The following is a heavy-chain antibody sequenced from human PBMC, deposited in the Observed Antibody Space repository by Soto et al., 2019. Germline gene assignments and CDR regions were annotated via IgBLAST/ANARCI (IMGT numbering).Heavy chain of an antibody. D-gene: IGHD3-10*01. CDR1: GGSVSSGDYY. J-gene: IGHJ6*02. V-gene: IGHV4-61*08. CDR2: IYNTDTGRA. Sequence: QVHLQESGPGLVKASETLSLTCTVSGGSVSSGDYYWNWIRQPPGKGLEWIGYIYNTDTGRAKYTPSLQGRVTLSGDTSKNPFSLRLSSVTAADTALYFCARDYLWFEDNLDHYYHGLAVWGQGTTVTVSS. CDR3: ARDYLWFEDNLDHYYHGLAV.